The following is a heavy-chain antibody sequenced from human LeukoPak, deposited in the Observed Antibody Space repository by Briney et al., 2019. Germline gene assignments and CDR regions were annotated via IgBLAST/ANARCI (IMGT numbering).Heavy chain of an antibody. V-gene: IGHV1-69*13. CDR1: GGTFSSYA. J-gene: IGHJ6*02. CDR2: IIPIFGTA. Sequence: VASVKVSCKASGGTFSSYAISWVRQAPGQGLEWMGGIIPIFGTANYAQKFQGRVTITADESTSTAYVELSSLRSEDTAVYYCARESRPGLTGYSNRDYYYYGMDVWGQGTTVTVSS. D-gene: IGHD3-9*01. CDR3: ARESRPGLTGYSNRDYYYYGMDV.